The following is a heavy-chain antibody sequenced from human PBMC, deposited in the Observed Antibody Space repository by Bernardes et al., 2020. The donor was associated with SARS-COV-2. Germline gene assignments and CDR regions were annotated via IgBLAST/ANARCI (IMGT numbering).Heavy chain of an antibody. CDR3: ASPGGRSYDVLTGYFPFDF. CDR2: IFYSGST. CDR1: GASINNYY. V-gene: IGHV4-59*08. D-gene: IGHD3-9*01. Sequence: LSLTCTVSGASINNYYWSWIRQSPGKGLEWIGYIFYSGSTNYNPSLKSRVTISMDMSRHEVSLKLTSVTAADTAVYYCASPGGRSYDVLTGYFPFDFWGQGTLVTVSS. J-gene: IGHJ3*01.